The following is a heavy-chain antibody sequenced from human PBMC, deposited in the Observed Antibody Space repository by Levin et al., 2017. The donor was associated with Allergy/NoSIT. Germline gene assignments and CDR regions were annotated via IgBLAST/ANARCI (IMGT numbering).Heavy chain of an antibody. CDR3: AKGPYGSGCPYFDY. V-gene: IGHV3-23*01. J-gene: IGHJ4*02. CDR1: GFYFSRYA. D-gene: IGHD6-19*01. Sequence: AGGSLRLSCTASGFYFSRYAMGWVRQAPGKGLEWVSIITSSGGSTYYADSVKGRFTISRDNSKNTLYLEMNSLRAQDTAVYYCAKGPYGSGCPYFDYWGQGTLVTVSS. CDR2: ITSSGGST.